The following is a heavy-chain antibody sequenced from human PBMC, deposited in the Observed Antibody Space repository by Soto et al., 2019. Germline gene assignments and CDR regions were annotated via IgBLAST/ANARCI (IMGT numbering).Heavy chain of an antibody. J-gene: IGHJ6*02. V-gene: IGHV3-23*01. Sequence: GGSLRLSFAASGFNYSSYAMSSARQAPGNRMELDSPIIGSGGITYYADSVKGRCTICRDNSKSTLYLQMNSLRAEDTAVYYCAKMFSGYYYCGMDVWGQGTTVTVSS. CDR2: IIGSGGIT. CDR3: AKMFSGYYYCGMDV. D-gene: IGHD3-10*01. CDR1: GFNYSSYA.